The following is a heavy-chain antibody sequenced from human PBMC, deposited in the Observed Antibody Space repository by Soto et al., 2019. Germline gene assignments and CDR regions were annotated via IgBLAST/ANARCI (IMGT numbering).Heavy chain of an antibody. CDR2: IYSGGST. Sequence: EVQLVESGGGLIQPGGSLRLSCAASGFTVSSNYMSWVRQAPGKGLEWVSVIYSGGSTYYADSVKGRFTISRDNSKNTLYLQMNSLRAEDTAVYYCARCVTTVTTYNWFDPWGQGTLVTVSS. CDR3: ARCVTTVTTYNWFDP. J-gene: IGHJ5*02. D-gene: IGHD4-17*01. CDR1: GFTVSSNY. V-gene: IGHV3-53*01.